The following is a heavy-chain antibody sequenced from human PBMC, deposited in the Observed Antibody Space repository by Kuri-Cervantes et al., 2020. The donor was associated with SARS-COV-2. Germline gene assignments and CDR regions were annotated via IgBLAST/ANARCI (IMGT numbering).Heavy chain of an antibody. V-gene: IGHV3-7*03. D-gene: IGHD6-13*01. CDR1: GFTFSSYW. CDR3: AKELNEGYSSSWYFDY. CDR2: IKQDGSEK. Sequence: GGSLRLSCAASGFTFSSYWMSWVRQAPGKGLEWVANIKQDGSEKYYVDSVKGRFTISRDNSKNTLYLQMNSLRAEDTAVYYCAKELNEGYSSSWYFDYWGQGTLVTVSS. J-gene: IGHJ4*02.